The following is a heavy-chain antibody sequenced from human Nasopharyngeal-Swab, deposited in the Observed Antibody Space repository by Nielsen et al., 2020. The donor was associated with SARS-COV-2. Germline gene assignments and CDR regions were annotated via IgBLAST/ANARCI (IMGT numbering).Heavy chain of an antibody. V-gene: IGHV3-30*18. J-gene: IGHJ4*02. CDR3: ANLEGDY. CDR1: GFTFSSYG. Sequence: LSLTCAASGFTFSSYGMHWVRQAPGKGLEWVAVISYDGSNKYYADSVKGRFTISRDNSKNTLYLQMNSLRAEDTAVYYCANLEGDYWGQGTLVTVSS. D-gene: IGHD3-3*01. CDR2: ISYDGSNK.